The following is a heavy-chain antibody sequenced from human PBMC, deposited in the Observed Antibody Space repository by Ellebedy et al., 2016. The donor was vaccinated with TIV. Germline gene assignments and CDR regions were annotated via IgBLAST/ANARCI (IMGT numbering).Heavy chain of an antibody. CDR3: ARDLLSDIVASPDF. CDR2: INPNSGGT. CDR1: GYTFTGYY. V-gene: IGHV1-2*02. Sequence: AASVKVSCKASGYTFTGYYMHWVRQAPGQGLEWMGWINPNSGGTNYAQKFQGRVTMTTDTSTSTAYMELRSLRSDDTAVYYCARDLLSDIVASPDFWGQGTLVTVSS. D-gene: IGHD5-12*01. J-gene: IGHJ4*02.